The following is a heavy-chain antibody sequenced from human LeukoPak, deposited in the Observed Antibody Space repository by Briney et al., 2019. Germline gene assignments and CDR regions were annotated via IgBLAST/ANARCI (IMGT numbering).Heavy chain of an antibody. V-gene: IGHV4-38-2*02. Sequence: SETLSLTCTVSGYSISSGYYWGWIRQPPGKGLEWIGNIYHSGSTYYNPSLKSRLTISVDTSKNQFSLKLSSVTAADTAVYYCAREYYDFWSRSWYFDLWGRGTLVTVSS. D-gene: IGHD3-3*01. CDR1: GYSISSGYY. CDR2: IYHSGST. CDR3: AREYYDFWSRSWYFDL. J-gene: IGHJ2*01.